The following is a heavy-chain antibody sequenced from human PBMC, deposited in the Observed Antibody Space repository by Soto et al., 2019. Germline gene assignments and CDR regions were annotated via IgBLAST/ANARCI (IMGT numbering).Heavy chain of an antibody. CDR1: GXTFSSYA. J-gene: IGHJ4*02. Sequence: LRLSFAASGXTFSSYAMSWVRQAPGKGLEWVSAISGSGGSTYYADSVKGRFTISRDNSKNTLYLQMNSLRAEDTAVYYCVKEGRGSLVPFDYWGQGTLVTVSS. CDR3: VKEGRGSLVPFDY. V-gene: IGHV3-23*01. D-gene: IGHD1-26*01. CDR2: ISGSGGST.